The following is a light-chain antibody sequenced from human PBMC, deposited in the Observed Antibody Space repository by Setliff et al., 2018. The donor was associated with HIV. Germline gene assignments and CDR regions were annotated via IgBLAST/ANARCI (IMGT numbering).Light chain of an antibody. J-gene: IGLJ1*01. CDR2: DVS. CDR1: SGDVGGHNH. V-gene: IGLV2-14*03. CDR3: SSYTNTPLYV. Sequence: QSVLTQPASVSGSPGQSITISCTGTSGDVGGHNHVSWYQQHPGKAPQLMIYDVSNRPSGVSNRFSGSKSGNTASLTISGLQAEDEADYYCSSYTNTPLYVFGTGTKVTVL.